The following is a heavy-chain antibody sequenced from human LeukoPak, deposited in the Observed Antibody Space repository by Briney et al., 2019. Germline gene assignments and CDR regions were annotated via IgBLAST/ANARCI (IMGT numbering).Heavy chain of an antibody. V-gene: IGHV4-34*01. Sequence: ETLSLTCAVYGGSFSGYYWSWIRQPPGKGLEWIGEINHSGSTNYNPSLKSRVTISVDTSKNQFSLKLNSVIAADTAVYYCARGRRIVGALDYWGQGTLVTVSS. CDR2: INHSGST. J-gene: IGHJ4*02. D-gene: IGHD1-26*01. CDR1: GGSFSGYY. CDR3: ARGRRIVGALDY.